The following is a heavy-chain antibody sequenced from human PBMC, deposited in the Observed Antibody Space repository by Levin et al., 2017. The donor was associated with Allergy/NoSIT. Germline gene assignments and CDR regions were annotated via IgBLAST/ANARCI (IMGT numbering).Heavy chain of an antibody. CDR2: ISSSGSTI. V-gene: IGHV3-48*02. CDR3: AREPLIYDHRNNFYIDY. D-gene: IGHD3-16*01. Sequence: GESLKISCATSGFRFSSYAMNWVRQAPGKGLEWVSYISSSGSTIYYADSVKGRFTISSDYAKNALYLQMNSLRDEDTALYYCAREPLIYDHRNNFYIDYWGQGTLVTVSS. CDR1: GFRFSSYA. J-gene: IGHJ4*02.